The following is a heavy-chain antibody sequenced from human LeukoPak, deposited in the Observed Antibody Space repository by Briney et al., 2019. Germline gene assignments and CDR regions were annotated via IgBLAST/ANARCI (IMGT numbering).Heavy chain of an antibody. CDR1: GGSISTSY. CDR2: IYYSGST. J-gene: IGHJ3*02. CDR3: AQQWLHLGAFDI. Sequence: PSETLSLTCTVSGGSISTSYWSWIRQPPGKGLEWIGYIYYSGSTSYNPSLKSRVTISVDTSKKEFSLTLSTVTAADTAVYYCAQQWLHLGAFDIWGQGTMVTVSS. D-gene: IGHD6-19*01. V-gene: IGHV4-59*01.